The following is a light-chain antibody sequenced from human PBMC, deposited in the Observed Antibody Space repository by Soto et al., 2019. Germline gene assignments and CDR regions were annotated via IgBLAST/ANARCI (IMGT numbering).Light chain of an antibody. V-gene: IGKV3-20*01. CDR3: LQYGNSPYT. CDR1: QSVSSGD. Sequence: EIALTQSPGTLSLSPGERATLSCRTSQSVSSGDFAWYQHRPGQAPRLVIYGASTRATGVPDRFSGSGSGTDFTLNISGLEPDDFAVYFCLQYGNSPYTFGQGTKLEMK. CDR2: GAS. J-gene: IGKJ2*01.